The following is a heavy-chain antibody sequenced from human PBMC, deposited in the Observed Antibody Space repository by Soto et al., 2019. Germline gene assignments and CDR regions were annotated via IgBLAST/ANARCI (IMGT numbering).Heavy chain of an antibody. V-gene: IGHV4-30-4*01. D-gene: IGHD1-26*01. CDR3: ARELLRIKYNWFDP. J-gene: IGHJ5*02. CDR2: IYYSGST. CDR1: GGSISSGDYY. Sequence: SETLSLTCTVSGGSISSGDYYWSWIRQPPGKGLEWIGYIYYSGSTYYNPSLKSRVTISVDTSKNQFSLKLSSVTAADTAVYYCARELLRIKYNWFDPWGQGTLVTVSS.